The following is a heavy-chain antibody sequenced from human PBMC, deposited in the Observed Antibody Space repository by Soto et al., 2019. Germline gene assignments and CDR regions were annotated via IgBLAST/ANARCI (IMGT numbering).Heavy chain of an antibody. D-gene: IGHD3-10*01. Sequence: GESLKISCKGSGYSFTSYWISWVRQMPGKGLEWMGRIDPSGSYTNYSPSFQGHVTISADKSISTAYLQWSSLKASDTAMYYCARQPMVPSDYGMDVWGQGTTVTVSS. J-gene: IGHJ6*02. CDR3: ARQPMVPSDYGMDV. CDR2: IDPSGSYT. CDR1: GYSFTSYW. V-gene: IGHV5-10-1*01.